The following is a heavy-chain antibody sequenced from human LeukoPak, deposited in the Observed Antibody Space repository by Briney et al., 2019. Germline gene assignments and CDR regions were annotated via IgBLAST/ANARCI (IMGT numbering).Heavy chain of an antibody. D-gene: IGHD6-6*01. J-gene: IGHJ4*02. CDR1: GFTFSSYS. CDR3: AKDGMYSSSFSYYFDY. V-gene: IGHV3-21*04. Sequence: GGSLRPSCALSGFTFSSYSMNWVRQAPGKGLEWVSSISSSSSYIYYADSVKGRFTISKDNAKNSLYLQMNSLRAEDTAVYYCAKDGMYSSSFSYYFDYWGQGTLVTVSS. CDR2: ISSSSSYI.